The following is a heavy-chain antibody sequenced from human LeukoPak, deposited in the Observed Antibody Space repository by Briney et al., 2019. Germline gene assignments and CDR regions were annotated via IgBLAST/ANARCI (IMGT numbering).Heavy chain of an antibody. CDR2: INSDGSST. J-gene: IGHJ4*02. CDR1: GFTFSSYW. Sequence: PGGSLRLSCAASGFTFSSYWMHWVRQAPGKGLVWVSRINSDGSSTSYADSVKGRFTISRDNAKNTLYLQMNSLRAEDTAVYYCATYSGSYKDYFDYWPGNPGHRLL. V-gene: IGHV3-74*01. CDR3: ATYSGSYKDYFDY. D-gene: IGHD1-26*01.